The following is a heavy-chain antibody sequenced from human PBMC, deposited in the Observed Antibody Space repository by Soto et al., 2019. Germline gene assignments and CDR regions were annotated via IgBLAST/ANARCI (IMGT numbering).Heavy chain of an antibody. CDR1: GYTFTSYY. D-gene: IGHD3-22*01. Sequence: ASVKVSCKASGYTFTSYYMHWVRQAPGQGLEWMGIINPSGGSTSYAQKFQGRVTMTRDTSTSTVYMELSSLRSEDTAVYYCAREIGGGAMVDTTHYYYYGMDVWGQGTTVTSP. J-gene: IGHJ6*02. CDR3: AREIGGGAMVDTTHYYYYGMDV. CDR2: INPSGGST. V-gene: IGHV1-46*01.